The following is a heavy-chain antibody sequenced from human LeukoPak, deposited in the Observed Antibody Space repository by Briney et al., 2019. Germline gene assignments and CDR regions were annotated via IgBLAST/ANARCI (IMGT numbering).Heavy chain of an antibody. D-gene: IGHD1/OR15-1a*01. J-gene: IGHJ4*02. V-gene: IGHV3-23*01. CDR3: ANEGTFCSDY. Sequence: GGSLRLSCAASGFTFRNYDMSWVRQAPGRGLEWVSAISGSGDSTSYADSVKGRFTISRDNSKNTFYLYMNSLRAEDTAIYYCANEGTFCSDYWGQGTLVTVSS. CDR2: ISGSGDST. CDR1: GFTFRNYD.